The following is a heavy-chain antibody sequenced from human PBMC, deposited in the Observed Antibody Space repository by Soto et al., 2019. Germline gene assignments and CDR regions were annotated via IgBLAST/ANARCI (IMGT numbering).Heavy chain of an antibody. CDR2: ISYDGSNK. CDR1: GFTFSSYG. CDR3: AKVMDQWLVPIFDY. D-gene: IGHD6-19*01. J-gene: IGHJ4*02. Sequence: QVQLVESGGGVVQPGRSLRLSCAASGFTFSSYGMHWVRQAPGKGLEWVAVISYDGSNKYYADSVKGRFTISRDNSKNALYRQTNSVRAENTAVYYCAKVMDQWLVPIFDYWGQGTLVTVSS. V-gene: IGHV3-30*18.